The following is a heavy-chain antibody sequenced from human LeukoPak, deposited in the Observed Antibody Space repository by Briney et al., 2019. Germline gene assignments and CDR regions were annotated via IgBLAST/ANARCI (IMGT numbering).Heavy chain of an antibody. Sequence: GGSLRLSCAASGFTFSDYAMHWVCQAPGKGLDWVALISYDGSNKNYADSVKGRFTIFRDNSKNTFYLQMNSLRPEDTAMYFCARGSLLRGPDYWGQGALVTVSS. CDR2: ISYDGSNK. D-gene: IGHD3-10*01. CDR3: ARGSLLRGPDY. J-gene: IGHJ4*02. CDR1: GFTFSDYA. V-gene: IGHV3-30-3*01.